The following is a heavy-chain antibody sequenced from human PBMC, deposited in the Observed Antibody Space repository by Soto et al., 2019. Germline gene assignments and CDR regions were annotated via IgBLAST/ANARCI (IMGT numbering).Heavy chain of an antibody. D-gene: IGHD2-2*01. CDR2: ISGSGGSP. J-gene: IGHJ4*02. CDR3: AKTGHVVVVPADKNYFDP. Sequence: EVQLLESGGGLVQPGGSLRLSCEASGFTFSDYAMAWVRQAPGEGLEWVSTISGSGGSPYYADSVKGRFTISRDNSRNTLYLQMNSLRAEDTAVYSCAKTGHVVVVPADKNYFDPWGQGTLVTVSS. CDR1: GFTFSDYA. V-gene: IGHV3-23*01.